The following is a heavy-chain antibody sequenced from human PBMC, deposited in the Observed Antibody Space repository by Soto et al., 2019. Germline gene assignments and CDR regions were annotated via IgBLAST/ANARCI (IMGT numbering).Heavy chain of an antibody. Sequence: GSLRLSCVVSGFNFTDYYITWIRQAPAEGLEWVSVISGTGGTTYYAGSVKGRFTISRDNSKNTLYLQMNSLKAEDTAVYYCAKYPEYSAYGATYFDYWGQGVLVTVSS. CDR3: AKYPEYSAYGATYFDY. CDR2: ISGTGGTT. D-gene: IGHD5-12*01. V-gene: IGHV3-23*01. J-gene: IGHJ4*02. CDR1: GFNFTDYY.